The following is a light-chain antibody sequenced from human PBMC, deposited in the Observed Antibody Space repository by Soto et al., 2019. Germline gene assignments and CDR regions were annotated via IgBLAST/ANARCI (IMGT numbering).Light chain of an antibody. Sequence: EIVLTQSPATLSLSPGERATLSCRASQSVSRYLAWYQQKPGQAPRLLIYDASSRATGIPARFSGSGSGTDFTLTISSLEPEDFAVYYCQQRSNWPPLTFGGGTKVDIK. V-gene: IGKV3-11*01. CDR2: DAS. CDR3: QQRSNWPPLT. J-gene: IGKJ4*01. CDR1: QSVSRY.